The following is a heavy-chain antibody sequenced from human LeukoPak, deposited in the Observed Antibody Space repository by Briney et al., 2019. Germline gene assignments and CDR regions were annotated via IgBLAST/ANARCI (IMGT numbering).Heavy chain of an antibody. D-gene: IGHD3-3*01. J-gene: IGHJ6*02. CDR1: GFTFSSYA. Sequence: GGSLRLSCAASGFTFSSYAMSWVRQAPGKGLEWVSAISGSGGSTYYADSVKGRFTISRDNSKNTLYLQMNSLRAEDTAVYYCAKGTYYDFWSGYYEEGSGNYYYYYGMDVWGQGTTVTVSS. CDR2: ISGSGGST. CDR3: AKGTYYDFWSGYYEEGSGNYYYYYGMDV. V-gene: IGHV3-23*01.